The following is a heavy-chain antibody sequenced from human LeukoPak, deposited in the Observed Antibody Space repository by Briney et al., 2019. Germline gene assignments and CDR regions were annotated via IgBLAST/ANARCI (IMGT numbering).Heavy chain of an antibody. CDR2: INPNSGGT. J-gene: IGHJ4*02. D-gene: IGHD1-1*01. CDR3: ARASWVSNADAVW. CDR1: GYTFTCYY. Sequence: ASVKVSCKASGYTFTCYYIHWVRQAPGQGLEWMGWINPNSGGTNYAQKFQGRVTMTRDTSISTAYMELSRLRSDDTASYYCARASWVSNADAVWWGQGTQVTVSS. V-gene: IGHV1-2*02.